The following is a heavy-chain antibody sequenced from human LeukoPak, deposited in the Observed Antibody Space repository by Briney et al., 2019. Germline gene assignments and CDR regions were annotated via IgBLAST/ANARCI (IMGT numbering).Heavy chain of an antibody. CDR2: INHSGST. J-gene: IGHJ4*02. CDR3: ARGIYYYDSSGYYY. CDR1: GGSFSGYY. Sequence: PSETLSLTCAAYGGSFSGYYWSWIRQPPGKGLEWIGEINHSGSTNYNPSLKSRVTISVDTSKNQFSPKLSSVTAADTAVYYCARGIYYYDSSGYYYWGQGTLVTVSS. V-gene: IGHV4-34*01. D-gene: IGHD3-22*01.